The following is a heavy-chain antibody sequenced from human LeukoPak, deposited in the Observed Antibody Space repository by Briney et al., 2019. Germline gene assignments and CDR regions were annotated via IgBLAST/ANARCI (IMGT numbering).Heavy chain of an antibody. CDR2: IYSAGAT. CDR1: GFTVSNDY. J-gene: IGHJ4*02. CDR3: AKNDDYIWGSYSFFDY. V-gene: IGHV3-53*01. D-gene: IGHD3-16*01. Sequence: GGSLRLSCAASGFTVSNDYMSWVRQAPGKGLEWVSVIYSAGATYYADSVKGRFTISRDNSKNTLYLQMNSLRAEDTAVYYCAKNDDYIWGSYSFFDYWGQGTLVTVSS.